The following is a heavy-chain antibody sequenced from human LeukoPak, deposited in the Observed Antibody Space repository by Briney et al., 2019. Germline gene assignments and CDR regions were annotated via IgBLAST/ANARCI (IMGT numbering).Heavy chain of an antibody. J-gene: IGHJ6*02. V-gene: IGHV3-66*01. CDR2: IYSGGST. D-gene: IGHD3-10*01. Sequence: GGSLRLSCAASGFTVSSNYMSWVRQAPGKGLEWVSVIYSGGSTYYADSAKGRFTISRDNSKNTLYLQMNSLRAEDTAVYYCASPPYGSGGDYYYGMDVWGQGTTVTVSS. CDR3: ASPPYGSGGDYYYGMDV. CDR1: GFTVSSNY.